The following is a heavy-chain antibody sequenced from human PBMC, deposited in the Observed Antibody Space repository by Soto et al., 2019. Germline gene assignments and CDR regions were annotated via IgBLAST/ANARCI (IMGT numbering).Heavy chain of an antibody. Sequence: SETLSLTCTVSGGSISSGGYYWSWIRQHPGKGLEWIGYIYYSGSTYYNPSLKSRVTISVDTSKNQFSLKLSSVTAADTAVYYCAREVRQGIAAAGNYYYGMDVWGQGTTVTVSS. CDR2: IYYSGST. V-gene: IGHV4-31*03. CDR1: GGSISSGGYY. D-gene: IGHD6-13*01. J-gene: IGHJ6*02. CDR3: AREVRQGIAAAGNYYYGMDV.